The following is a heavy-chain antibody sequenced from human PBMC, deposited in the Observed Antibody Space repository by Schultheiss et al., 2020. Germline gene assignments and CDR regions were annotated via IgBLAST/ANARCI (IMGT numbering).Heavy chain of an antibody. Sequence: SETLSLTCTVSGGSISSGGYCWSWIRQPPGKGLEWIGHIYYSGRTNYNPSLKSRVTISVDTSKNQFSLKLSSVTAADTAVYYCARKPVYSGSYYYFDYWGQGTLVTVSS. V-gene: IGHV4-61*08. D-gene: IGHD1-26*01. CDR3: ARKPVYSGSYYYFDY. J-gene: IGHJ4*02. CDR1: GGSISSGGYC. CDR2: IYYSGRT.